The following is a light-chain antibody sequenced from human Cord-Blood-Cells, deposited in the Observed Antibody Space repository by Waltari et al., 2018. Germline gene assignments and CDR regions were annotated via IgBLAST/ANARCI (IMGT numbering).Light chain of an antibody. Sequence: QSALTQPASVSGSPGQSITISCTGTSSDVGGYNYVSWYQQHPGKAPKLMIYDASKRPSGVSNRFSGSKSGHTASLNISGLQAEDEADYYCSSYTSSSTVFGGGTKLTVL. CDR1: SSDVGGYNY. V-gene: IGLV2-14*01. CDR3: SSYTSSSTV. CDR2: DAS. J-gene: IGLJ3*02.